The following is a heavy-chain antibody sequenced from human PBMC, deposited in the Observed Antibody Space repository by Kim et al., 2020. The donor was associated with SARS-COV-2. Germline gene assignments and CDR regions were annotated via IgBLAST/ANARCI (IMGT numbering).Heavy chain of an antibody. CDR1: GFTFSSYG. D-gene: IGHD2-2*01. V-gene: IGHV3-33*01. CDR3: ARVYCSSTSCHRAGYYYYYGMDV. CDR2: IWYDGSNK. J-gene: IGHJ6*02. Sequence: GGSLRLSCAASGFTFSSYGMHWVRQAPGKGLEWVAVIWYDGSNKYYADSVKGRFTISRDNSKNTLYLQMNSLRAEDTAVYYCARVYCSSTSCHRAGYYYYYGMDVWGQGTTVTVSS.